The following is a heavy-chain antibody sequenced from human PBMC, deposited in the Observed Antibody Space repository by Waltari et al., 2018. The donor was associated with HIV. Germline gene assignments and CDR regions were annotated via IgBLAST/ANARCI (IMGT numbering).Heavy chain of an antibody. J-gene: IGHJ4*02. CDR2: IYSGGST. Sequence: EVQLVESGGGLVQPGGSLSLSCAASGFTVSSNYISWVGQAPGKGLEWVSVIYSGGSTYYADSVKGRFTISRDNSKNTLYLQMNSLRAEDTAVYYCARVGIAAAGASFDYWGQGTLVTVSS. CDR1: GFTVSSNY. CDR3: ARVGIAAAGASFDY. V-gene: IGHV3-66*02. D-gene: IGHD6-13*01.